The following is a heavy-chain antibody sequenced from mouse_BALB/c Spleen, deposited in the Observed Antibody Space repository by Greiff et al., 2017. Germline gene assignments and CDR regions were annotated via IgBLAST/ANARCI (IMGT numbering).Heavy chain of an antibody. D-gene: IGHD2-2*01. J-gene: IGHJ4*01. CDR1: GFDFSRYW. CDR3: ARPGLYYYAMDY. Sequence: EVKVIESGGGLVQPGGSLKLSCAASGFDFSRYWMSWVRQAPGKGLEWIGEINPDSSTINYTPSLKDKFIISRDNAKNTLYLQMSKVRSEDTALYYCARPGLYYYAMDYWGQGTSVTVSS. V-gene: IGHV4-1*02. CDR2: INPDSSTI.